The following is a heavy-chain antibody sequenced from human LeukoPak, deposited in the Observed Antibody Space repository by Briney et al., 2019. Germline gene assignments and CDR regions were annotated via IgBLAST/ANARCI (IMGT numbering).Heavy chain of an antibody. CDR1: GGSFSGYY. V-gene: IGHV4-34*01. J-gene: IGHJ4*02. CDR3: ASPGGGPTDY. CDR2: IYYSGST. Sequence: PPETLSLTCAVYGGSFSGYYWSWIRQPPGKGLEWIGSIYYSGSTYYNPSLKSRVTIFVDTSKNQFSLKLSSVTAADTAVYYCASPGGGPTDYWGQGTLVTVSS. D-gene: IGHD3-16*01.